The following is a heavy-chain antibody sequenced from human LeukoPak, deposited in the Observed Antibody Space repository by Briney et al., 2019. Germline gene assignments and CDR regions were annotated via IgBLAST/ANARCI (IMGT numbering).Heavy chain of an antibody. CDR1: GFTFSSYA. V-gene: IGHV3-30-3*01. Sequence: GGSLRLSCAASGFTFSSYAMHWVRQAPGKGLEWVAVISYDGSNKYYADSVKGRFIISRDNSKNTLYLQMNSLRAEGTAVYYCARDKYPGSGSYYIFDYWGQGTLVTVSS. CDR2: ISYDGSNK. D-gene: IGHD1-26*01. CDR3: ARDKYPGSGSYYIFDY. J-gene: IGHJ4*02.